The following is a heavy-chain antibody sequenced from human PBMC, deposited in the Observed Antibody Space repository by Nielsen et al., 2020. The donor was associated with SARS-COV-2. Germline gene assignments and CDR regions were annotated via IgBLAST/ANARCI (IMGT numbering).Heavy chain of an antibody. Sequence: ASVKVSCKASGYTFTSYGISWVRQAPGQRLEWMGWINAGNGNTKYSQKFQGRVTITRDTSASTAYMELSSLRSEDTAVYYCARVRYSRDAFDIWGQGTMVTVS. V-gene: IGHV1-3*01. D-gene: IGHD3-16*02. CDR2: INAGNGNT. CDR3: ARVRYSRDAFDI. CDR1: GYTFTSYG. J-gene: IGHJ3*02.